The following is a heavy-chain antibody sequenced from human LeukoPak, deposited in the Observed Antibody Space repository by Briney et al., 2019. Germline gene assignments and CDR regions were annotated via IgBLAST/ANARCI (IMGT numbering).Heavy chain of an antibody. CDR2: IGTGGDT. V-gene: IGHV3-23*01. D-gene: IGHD6-13*01. CDR1: GFTLSSYV. Sequence: PGGSLRLSCAASGFTLSSYVMTWVRQAPGKGLDWVSAIGTGGDTHYADSVKGRFTVSRDSSKSTLYLHMDSLGADDTAVYYCAKLRPYGTTWYGGVVNWGQGTLVTVSS. CDR3: AKLRPYGTTWYGGVVN. J-gene: IGHJ4*02.